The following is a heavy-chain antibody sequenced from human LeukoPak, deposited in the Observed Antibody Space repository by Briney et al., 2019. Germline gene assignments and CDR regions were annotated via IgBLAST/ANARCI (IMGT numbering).Heavy chain of an antibody. CDR3: ARHLYSYACHFDC. CDR1: GFTDNTNH. D-gene: IGHD2-2*01. V-gene: IGHV3-66*04. J-gene: IGHJ4*02. Sequence: GGSLRLSCAASGFTDNTNHMSWVRQAPGKGLEWVSIINNGDTTYYADSVKGRFTISRDNSKNTLYLQVNSLRVEDTAVYYCARHLYSYACHFDCWGQGTLVTVSS. CDR2: INNGDTT.